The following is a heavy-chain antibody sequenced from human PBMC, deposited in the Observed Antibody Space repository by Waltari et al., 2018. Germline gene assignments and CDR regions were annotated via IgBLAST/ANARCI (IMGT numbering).Heavy chain of an antibody. CDR3: ARGNDFWSGYDTAKNWFDP. CDR2: IISSGSTL. Sequence: EVQLVESGGGLVQPGGSLRLSCAASGFTFSSYEMNWVRQAPGKGLEWVSYIISSGSTLYYADSVKGQVTISRDNAKNSLYLQMNSLRAEDTAVYYCARGNDFWSGYDTAKNWFDPWGQGTLVTVSS. J-gene: IGHJ5*02. D-gene: IGHD3-3*01. CDR1: GFTFSSYE. V-gene: IGHV3-48*03.